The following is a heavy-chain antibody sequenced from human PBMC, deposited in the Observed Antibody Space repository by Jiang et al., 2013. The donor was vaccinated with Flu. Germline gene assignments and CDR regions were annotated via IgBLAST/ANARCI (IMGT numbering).Heavy chain of an antibody. CDR1: GDSIRRYH. CDR2: VYNNGSP. V-gene: IGHV4-59*12. J-gene: IGHJ3*02. D-gene: IGHD3-10*01. CDR3: ARDRPGSSTMGSFDM. Sequence: LLKPSETLSLTCTVSGDSIRRYHWSWIRQAPGKGLEWIGYVYNNGSPNNNPSLKSRVNTSVDTSKNQISLKLSSVTAADTAVYYCARDRPGSSTMGSFDMWGQGTMVTVSS.